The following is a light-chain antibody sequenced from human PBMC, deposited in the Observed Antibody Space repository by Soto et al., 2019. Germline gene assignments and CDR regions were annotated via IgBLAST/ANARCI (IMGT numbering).Light chain of an antibody. CDR1: SSDVGGYNY. V-gene: IGLV2-8*01. J-gene: IGLJ1*01. Sequence: QSALTQPASVSGSPGQSITISCTGTSSDVGGYNYVSWYQHHPGNAPKLMIYEDTKRPSGVPDRFSGSKSGNTGSLTVSGLQAEDEADYYCSSYAGNNDYVFGTGTKLTVL. CDR2: EDT. CDR3: SSYAGNNDYV.